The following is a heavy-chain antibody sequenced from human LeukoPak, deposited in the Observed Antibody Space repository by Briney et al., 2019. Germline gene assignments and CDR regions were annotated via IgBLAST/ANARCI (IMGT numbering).Heavy chain of an antibody. CDR1: GYTFTSYD. V-gene: IGHV7-4-1*02. D-gene: IGHD5-18*01. CDR3: ARGLPKIQLYLGDAFDI. J-gene: IGHJ3*02. CDR2: INTNTGNP. Sequence: GASVKVSCKASGYTFTSYDMNWMRQAPGQGLEWMGWINTNTGNPTYAQGFTGRFVFSLDTSVSTAYLQISSLKAEDTAVYYCARGLPKIQLYLGDAFDIWGQGTMVTVSS.